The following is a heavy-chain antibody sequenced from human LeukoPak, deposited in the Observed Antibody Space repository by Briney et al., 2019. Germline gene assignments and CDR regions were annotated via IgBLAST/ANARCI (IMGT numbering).Heavy chain of an antibody. V-gene: IGHV4-59*01. J-gene: IGHJ4*02. CDR1: GGSISSYY. Sequence: SETLSLTCTVSGGSISSYYWSWIRQPSGKGLEWIGYIYYSGSTNYNPSLKSRVTISVDTSKNQFSLKLSSVTAADTAVYYCAGGYSYGWTTFDYWGQGTLVTVSS. CDR2: IYYSGST. D-gene: IGHD5-18*01. CDR3: AGGYSYGWTTFDY.